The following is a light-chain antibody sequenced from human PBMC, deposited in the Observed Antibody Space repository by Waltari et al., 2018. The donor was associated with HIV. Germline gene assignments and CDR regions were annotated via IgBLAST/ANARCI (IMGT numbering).Light chain of an antibody. CDR2: DVT. Sequence: QSALTQPRSVSGSPGQSVTISCTGTIGDVGAFNYVSWYQKHPDTAPRLIIYDVTMRPSGVPDRFSGSRSGNTASLTVSGLQADDEAYYYCCSYAGSNTVVFGGGTKLTVL. CDR3: CSYAGSNTVV. CDR1: IGDVGAFNY. V-gene: IGLV2-11*01. J-gene: IGLJ2*01.